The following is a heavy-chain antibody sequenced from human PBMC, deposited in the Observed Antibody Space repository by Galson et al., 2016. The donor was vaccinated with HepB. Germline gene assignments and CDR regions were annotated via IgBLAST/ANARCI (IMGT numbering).Heavy chain of an antibody. CDR2: IYYGGTT. J-gene: IGHJ4*02. Sequence: SETLSLTCTVSGGSIISNGYYWGWVRQPPGKGLEWIGSIYYGGTTYYNPSLKSRVTMSVDTSTNQFSLKLASVTAADTAVCYCARRNVAPFDFWGQGTPVTVSS. D-gene: IGHD2-8*01. V-gene: IGHV4-39*01. CDR3: ARRNVAPFDF. CDR1: GGSIISNGYY.